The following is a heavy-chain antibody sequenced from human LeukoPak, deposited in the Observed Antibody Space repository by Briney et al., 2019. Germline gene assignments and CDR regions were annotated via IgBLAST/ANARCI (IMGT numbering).Heavy chain of an antibody. V-gene: IGHV1-69*04. J-gene: IGHJ4*02. CDR1: GGTFSSYA. D-gene: IGHD5-12*01. CDR2: IIPILGIA. CDR3: AKDKGGEWLRGYFDY. Sequence: ASVKVTCKASGGTFSSYAISWVRQAPGQGLEWMGRIIPILGIANYAQKFQGRVTITADKSTSTAYMELSSLRAEGTALYYCAKDKGGEWLRGYFDYWGQGTLVTVSS.